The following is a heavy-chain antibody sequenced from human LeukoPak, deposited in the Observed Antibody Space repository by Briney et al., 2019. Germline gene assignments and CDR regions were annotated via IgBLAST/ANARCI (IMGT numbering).Heavy chain of an antibody. CDR2: IIPIFGTA. CDR1: GGTFSSYA. Sequence: GASVKVSCKASGGTFSSYAISWVRQAPGQGLEWMGGIIPIFGTANHAQKFQGRVTITADESTSTAYMELSSLRSEDTAVYYCARGGVMKGYYGSGRRYGMDVWGQGTTVTVSS. CDR3: ARGGVMKGYYGSGRRYGMDV. D-gene: IGHD3-10*01. V-gene: IGHV1-69*01. J-gene: IGHJ6*02.